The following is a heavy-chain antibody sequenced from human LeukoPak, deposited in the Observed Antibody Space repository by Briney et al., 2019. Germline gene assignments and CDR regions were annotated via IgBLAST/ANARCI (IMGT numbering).Heavy chain of an antibody. Sequence: SQTLSLTCAVSGGSISSGGYSWSWIRQPPGKGLEWIGEINHSGSTNYNPSLKSRVTISIDTSKNQFSLKLSSVTAADTAVYYCARRWYYDFWSGYPFDYWGQGTLVTVSS. D-gene: IGHD3-3*01. V-gene: IGHV4-30-2*01. CDR1: GGSISSGGYS. CDR3: ARRWYYDFWSGYPFDY. CDR2: INHSGST. J-gene: IGHJ4*02.